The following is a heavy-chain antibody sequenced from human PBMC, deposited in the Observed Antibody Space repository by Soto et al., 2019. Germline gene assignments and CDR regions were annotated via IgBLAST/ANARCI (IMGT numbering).Heavy chain of an antibody. CDR2: LSNTGRRT. Sequence: GGSLRLSCVVSVFPFGANAMSWVRQAPGKGLEWVSCLSNTGRRTSYADSVKGRFNISRDNSENTVYLQMNSLRVEDTAVYYCATEMGATQGPFDNWGQGTLVTVSS. CDR1: VFPFGANA. CDR3: ATEMGATQGPFDN. D-gene: IGHD1-26*01. J-gene: IGHJ4*02. V-gene: IGHV3-23*01.